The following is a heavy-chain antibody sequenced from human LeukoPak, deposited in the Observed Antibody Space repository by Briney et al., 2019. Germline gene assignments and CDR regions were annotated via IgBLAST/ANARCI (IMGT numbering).Heavy chain of an antibody. CDR3: ARDSSGYYYFDF. CDR1: GGSISSGSYY. CDR2: IYTSGST. J-gene: IGHJ4*02. Sequence: SQTLSLTCTVSGGSISSGSYYWSWIRQPAGKGLEWIGRIYTSGSTNYNPSLKSRVTISVDTSKNQFSLKLSSVTAADTAVYYCARDSSGYYYFDFWGQGTLVTVSS. V-gene: IGHV4-61*02. D-gene: IGHD3-22*01.